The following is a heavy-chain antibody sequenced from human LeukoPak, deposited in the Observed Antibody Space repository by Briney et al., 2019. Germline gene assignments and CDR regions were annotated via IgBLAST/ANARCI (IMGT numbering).Heavy chain of an antibody. Sequence: ASVKVSCKASGYTFTSYDINWVRQATGQGLEWMGWMNPNSGNTGYAQKFQGRVTITRNTSISTAYMELSSLRSEDTAVYYCARARLGPYGSGSLDAFDIWGQGTMVTVSS. CDR1: GYTFTSYD. CDR3: ARARLGPYGSGSLDAFDI. CDR2: MNPNSGNT. D-gene: IGHD3-10*01. J-gene: IGHJ3*02. V-gene: IGHV1-8*03.